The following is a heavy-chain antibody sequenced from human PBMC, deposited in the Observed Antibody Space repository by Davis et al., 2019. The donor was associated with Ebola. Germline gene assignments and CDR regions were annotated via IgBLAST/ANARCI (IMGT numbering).Heavy chain of an antibody. CDR3: AKDARGGYYYADF. CDR1: GFTFTYSG. CDR2: ISVDGSDT. D-gene: IGHD3-22*01. J-gene: IGHJ4*02. V-gene: IGHV3-30*18. Sequence: PGGSLRLSCATSGFTFTYSGIHWVRQAPGKGLEWVAVISVDGSDTYYADSVKGRFTISRDNFKTTVDLQMNSLRPEDTALYYCAKDARGGYYYADFWGQGTLVTVSS.